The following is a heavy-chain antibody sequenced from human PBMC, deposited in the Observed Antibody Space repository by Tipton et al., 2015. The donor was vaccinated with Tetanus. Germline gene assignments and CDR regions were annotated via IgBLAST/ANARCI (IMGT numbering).Heavy chain of an antibody. V-gene: IGHV4-31*03. J-gene: IGHJ4*02. Sequence: TLSLTCTVSGASINTGGYLWTWLRQHRGEGLEWIGYFYSTQRTSSSPSLKSRVHISVDTSKNQFSLKLSSVTAADTAIYYCAREVPAAGHFDSWGRGTLVTVSS. CDR1: GASINTGGYL. D-gene: IGHD2-2*01. CDR2: FYSTQRT. CDR3: AREVPAAGHFDS.